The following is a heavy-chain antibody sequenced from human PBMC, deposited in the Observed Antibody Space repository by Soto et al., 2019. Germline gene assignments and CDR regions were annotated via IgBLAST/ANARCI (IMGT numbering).Heavy chain of an antibody. D-gene: IGHD2-8*01. CDR1: GFAFTSHA. V-gene: IGHV3-30-3*01. CDR2: ISNDGGKK. J-gene: IGHJ4*02. CDR3: ARDEANNGGFPFFDF. Sequence: GALRLSCAASGFAFTSHALHWVRQAPGKGLEWVALISNDGGKKQYAESVEGRFTVSRDSSRNTLYLQLNSLRPDDTAVYFCARDEANNGGFPFFDFWGQGKLVTVSS.